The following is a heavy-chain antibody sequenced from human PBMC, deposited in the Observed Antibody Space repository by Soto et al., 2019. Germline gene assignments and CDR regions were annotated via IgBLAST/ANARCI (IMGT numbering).Heavy chain of an antibody. CDR3: ATATISPVSATLYHYGMDV. J-gene: IGHJ6*02. CDR2: IMPVFHTT. CDR1: GGTFNNFA. D-gene: IGHD6-25*01. Sequence: QVQLVQSGAKVKKPGSSVKVSCQASGGTFNNFAFTWVRQAPGQGLEWLGGIMPVFHTTNIAQTFQDRITVTADDFTTTVYMEMTSLRYDDTAVYYCATATISPVSATLYHYGMDVWGQGTTVTVSS. V-gene: IGHV1-69*01.